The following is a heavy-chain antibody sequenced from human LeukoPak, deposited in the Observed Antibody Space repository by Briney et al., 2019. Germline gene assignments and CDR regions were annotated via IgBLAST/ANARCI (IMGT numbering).Heavy chain of an antibody. CDR3: ARDPDYDILTGYHDY. CDR2: INSDGSST. J-gene: IGHJ4*02. V-gene: IGHV3-74*01. D-gene: IGHD3-9*01. CDR1: GFTFSSYW. Sequence: PGGSLRLSCAASGFTFSSYWMHWVRQAPGKGLVWVSRINSDGSSTSYADSVKGRFTISRDNAKNTLYLQMNSLRAEDTAVYYCARDPDYDILTGYHDYWGQGTLVTVSS.